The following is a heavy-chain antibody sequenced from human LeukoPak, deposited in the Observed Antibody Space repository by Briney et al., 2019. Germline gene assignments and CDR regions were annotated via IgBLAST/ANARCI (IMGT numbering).Heavy chain of an antibody. CDR1: GGSLSTPGYY. CDR2: LYHSGRT. Sequence: KPSEALSHTCTVSGGSLSTPGYYWGWIRQPPGKGLEWNGCLYHSGRTSHTPSLKSRATLYVDKTKHHSSMWLRSVTAADTAVYDCARHALATVTDPSFDYWVQGTLVTVSS. J-gene: IGHJ4*02. D-gene: IGHD2-21*02. V-gene: IGHV4-39*01. CDR3: ARHALATVTDPSFDY.